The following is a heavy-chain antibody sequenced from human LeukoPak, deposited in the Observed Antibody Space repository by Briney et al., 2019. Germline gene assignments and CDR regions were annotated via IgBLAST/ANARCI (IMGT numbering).Heavy chain of an antibody. J-gene: IGHJ6*03. Sequence: GGSLRLSCAASGFTFSSYGMHWVRQAPGKGLEWVASIRYDGSNKYYADSVKGRFTISRDNSKNTLYLQMNSLRAEDTAVYYCAKELAAPTTVYYYYYYYMDVWGKGTTVTVSS. CDR3: AKELAAPTTVYYYYYYYMDV. CDR2: IRYDGSNK. CDR1: GFTFSSYG. D-gene: IGHD5-12*01. V-gene: IGHV3-30*02.